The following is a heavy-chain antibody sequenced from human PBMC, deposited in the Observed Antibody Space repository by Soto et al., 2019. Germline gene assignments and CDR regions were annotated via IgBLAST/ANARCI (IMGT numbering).Heavy chain of an antibody. CDR2: VYDNGRP. Sequence: PSVLQALTCPISYGYIRVYYWSLICKTPRQGLEWIGYVYDNGRPYYSPSLKSRVTISADTSKNQISLKLTSATAADTAVYYCARGVGSSPPRYWGRGTLVTGSS. V-gene: IGHV4-59*01. CDR3: ARGVGSSPPRY. J-gene: IGHJ4*02. CDR1: YGYIRVYY. D-gene: IGHD1-26*01.